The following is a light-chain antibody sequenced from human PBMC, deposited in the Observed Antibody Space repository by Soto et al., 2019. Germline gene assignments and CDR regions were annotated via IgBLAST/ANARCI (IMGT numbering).Light chain of an antibody. Sequence: QSVLAQPASVSGSPGQSITISCTGTASDVGGYHYVSWYQQYPGKAPKLMIYDVTNRPSGVSDRFSGSKSGNTASLTISGLLAEDEADYYCSSYTISSTYVFGTGTKVTVL. CDR3: SSYTISSTYV. V-gene: IGLV2-14*03. CDR2: DVT. J-gene: IGLJ1*01. CDR1: ASDVGGYHY.